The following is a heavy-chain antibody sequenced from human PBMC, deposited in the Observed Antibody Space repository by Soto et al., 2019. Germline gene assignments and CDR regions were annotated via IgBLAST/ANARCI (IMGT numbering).Heavy chain of an antibody. J-gene: IGHJ5*02. Sequence: GGSLSLSCAASGFIFENFGMSWVRQAPGQGREWISSISGSGFKKYYADSVKGRFTISRDNSKSTVYLELNNLSAEDTAVYHCAKNQGVELVPLATVDWFDPWGQGSVVTVSS. CDR2: ISGSGFKK. V-gene: IGHV3-23*01. CDR3: AKNQGVELVPLATVDWFDP. D-gene: IGHD1-26*01. CDR1: GFIFENFG.